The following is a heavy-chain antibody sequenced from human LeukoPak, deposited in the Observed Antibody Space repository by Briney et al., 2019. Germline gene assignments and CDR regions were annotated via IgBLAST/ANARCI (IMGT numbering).Heavy chain of an antibody. Sequence: GGSLRLSCAASGFTFSSYGMNWVRQAPGKGLEWVSYISSSGSTIYYADSVKGRFTISRDNAKNSLYLQMNSLRAEDTAVYYCARAGYYDSSGYIDYWGQGTLVTVSS. CDR2: ISSSGSTI. CDR3: ARAGYYDSSGYIDY. D-gene: IGHD3-22*01. J-gene: IGHJ4*02. V-gene: IGHV3-48*03. CDR1: GFTFSSYG.